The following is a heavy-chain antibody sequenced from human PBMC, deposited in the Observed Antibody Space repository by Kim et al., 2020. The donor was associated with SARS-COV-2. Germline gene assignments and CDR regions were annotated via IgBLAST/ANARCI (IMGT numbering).Heavy chain of an antibody. Sequence: TYCNPSLKSRVTISVDTSKNQFSLKLSSVTAADTAVYYCARVDDSTDFDYWGQGTLVTVSS. D-gene: IGHD3-22*01. CDR2: T. V-gene: IGHV4-30-2*04. CDR3: ARVDDSTDFDY. J-gene: IGHJ4*02.